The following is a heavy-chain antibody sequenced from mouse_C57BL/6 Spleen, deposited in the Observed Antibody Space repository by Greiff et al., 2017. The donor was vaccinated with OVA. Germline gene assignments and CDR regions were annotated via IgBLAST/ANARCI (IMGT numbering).Heavy chain of an antibody. CDR3: ARHDYGSSYAMDY. CDR2: ISNGGGST. Sequence: EVKLVDSGGGLVQPGGSLKLSCAASGFTFSDYYMYWVRQTPEKRLEWVAYISNGGGSTYYPDTVKGRFTISRDNAKNTLYLQMSRLKSEDTAMYYCARHDYGSSYAMDYWGQGTSVTVSS. J-gene: IGHJ4*01. D-gene: IGHD1-1*01. CDR1: GFTFSDYY. V-gene: IGHV5-12*01.